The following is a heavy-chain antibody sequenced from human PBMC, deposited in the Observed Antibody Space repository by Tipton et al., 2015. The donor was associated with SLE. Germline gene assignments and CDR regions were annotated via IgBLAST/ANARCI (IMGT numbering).Heavy chain of an antibody. J-gene: IGHJ5*02. CDR2: ISGGGGST. Sequence: GSLSLSCATSGFTFSSYALSWVRRAPGKGLEWVSAISGGGGSTYYADFVKGRFSISIDKSKKTLFLQMNSLRVDDTATYYCAKFEKTTDFYLDAWGQGTLVSVSS. CDR3: AKFEKTTDFYLDA. V-gene: IGHV3-23*01. CDR1: GFTFSSYA. D-gene: IGHD1/OR15-1a*01.